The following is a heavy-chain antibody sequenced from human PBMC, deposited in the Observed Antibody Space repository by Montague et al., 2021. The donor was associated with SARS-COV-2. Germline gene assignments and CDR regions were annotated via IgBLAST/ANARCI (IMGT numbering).Heavy chain of an antibody. CDR2: INQGGTEI. V-gene: IGHV3-7*01. CDR1: GFTFSNYW. CDR3: ARRNYGGDKYYYYGMDV. Sequence: SLSLSCAASGFTFSNYWLSWLRQAPGKGLEWVANINQGGTEIHYXDSVNGRFTISRDNAKNSLYLQLNSLRAEDTAVYYCARRNYGGDKYYYYGMDVWGQGTTVTASS. J-gene: IGHJ6*02. D-gene: IGHD4-23*01.